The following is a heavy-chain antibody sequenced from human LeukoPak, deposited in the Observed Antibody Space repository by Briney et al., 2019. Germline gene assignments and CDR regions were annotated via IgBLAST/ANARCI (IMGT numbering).Heavy chain of an antibody. CDR2: VHLDGRT. J-gene: IGHJ4*02. CDR1: GGSVTSTNW. D-gene: IGHD3-3*01. V-gene: IGHV4-4*02. Sequence: SETLSLTCAVSGGSVTSTNWWTWVRQPPGKGLEWIGEVHLDGRTNYNPSLTGRLTLSVDLYENHISLKLTSVTAADTAVYYCARDGGFYRPLDYLGQGTLVTVSS. CDR3: ARDGGFYRPLDY.